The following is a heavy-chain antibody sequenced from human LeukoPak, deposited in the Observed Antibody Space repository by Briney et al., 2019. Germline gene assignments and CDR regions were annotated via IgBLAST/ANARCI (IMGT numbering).Heavy chain of an antibody. Sequence: SETLSLTCTVSGGSISSYYWSWIRQPPGKGLEWIGYIYYSGSTNYNPSLKSRVTISVDTSKNQFSLKLSSVTAADTAAYYCARVLYGSGSYNDWGQGTLVTVSS. CDR1: GGSISSYY. V-gene: IGHV4-59*01. D-gene: IGHD3-10*01. CDR2: IYYSGST. CDR3: ARVLYGSGSYND. J-gene: IGHJ4*02.